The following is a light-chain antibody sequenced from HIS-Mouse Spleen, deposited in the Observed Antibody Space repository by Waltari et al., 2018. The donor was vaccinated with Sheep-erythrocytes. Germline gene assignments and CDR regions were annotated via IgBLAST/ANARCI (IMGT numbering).Light chain of an antibody. Sequence: EIGMNQAPRSLAGALGGGATNQWKSNQRGLYSSNNKNYLAWYQQKPGQPPKLLIYWASTRESGVPDRFSGSGSGTDFTLTISSLQAEDVAVYYCQQYYSTPYTFGQGTKLEIK. CDR1: QRGLYSSNNKNY. CDR3: QQYYSTPYT. J-gene: IGKJ2*01. V-gene: IGKV4-1*01. CDR2: WAS.